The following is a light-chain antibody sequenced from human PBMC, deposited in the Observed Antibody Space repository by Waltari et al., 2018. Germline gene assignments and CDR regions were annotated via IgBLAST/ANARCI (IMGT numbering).Light chain of an antibody. CDR1: QTVNTY. Sequence: IQLTQSPSSLSAFVGDRVTITCRASQTVNTYLVWYQQKPGKAPNLLIYAASTLQSGVPSRFSGSGSGTEFTLTIRSLQPEDFATYYCQQLQSYPITFGGGTKVEI. CDR2: AAS. V-gene: IGKV1-9*01. CDR3: QQLQSYPIT. J-gene: IGKJ4*01.